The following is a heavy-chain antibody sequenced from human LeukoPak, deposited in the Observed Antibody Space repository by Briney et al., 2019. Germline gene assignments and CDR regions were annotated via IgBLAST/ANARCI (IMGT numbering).Heavy chain of an antibody. CDR2: LSGSGGSA. V-gene: IGHV3-23*01. CDR1: GFTFSNYA. CDR3: AKGRYESSGFNWAA. D-gene: IGHD3-22*01. Sequence: GGSLRLSCTASGFTFSNYAMTWVRQAPGKGLEWVSALSGSGGSAYYADSVKGRFTISRDNSKNTLYLQMNSLRAEDTAVYYCAKGRYESSGFNWAAWGQGTLVTVSS. J-gene: IGHJ4*02.